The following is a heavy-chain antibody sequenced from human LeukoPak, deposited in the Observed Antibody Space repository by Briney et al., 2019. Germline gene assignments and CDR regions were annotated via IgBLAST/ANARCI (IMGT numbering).Heavy chain of an antibody. CDR1: GYTFTSYD. CDR3: ARGYGSGDGMDV. V-gene: IGHV1-8*01. J-gene: IGHJ6*02. CDR2: MNPNSGNT. D-gene: IGHD3-10*01. Sequence: ASVKVSCKASGYTFTSYDINWVRPATGQGLEWMGWMNPNSGNTGYAQKFQGRVTMTRNTSISTAYMELSSLRSEDTAVYYCARGYGSGDGMDVWGQGTTVTVSS.